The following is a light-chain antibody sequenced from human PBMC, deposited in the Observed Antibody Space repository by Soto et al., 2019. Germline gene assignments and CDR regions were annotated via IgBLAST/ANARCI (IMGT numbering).Light chain of an antibody. CDR2: DVS. CDR3: SSYTSSSTTV. Sequence: QSVLTQPASVSGSPGQSITISCTGTSSDVGGYNYVSWYQQHPGKAPKLMIYDVSNRPSGVSNRFSGSKSGNTASLTISGLQAEDEADYYCSSYTSSSTTVFGTGTKVTGL. CDR1: SSDVGGYNY. J-gene: IGLJ1*01. V-gene: IGLV2-14*01.